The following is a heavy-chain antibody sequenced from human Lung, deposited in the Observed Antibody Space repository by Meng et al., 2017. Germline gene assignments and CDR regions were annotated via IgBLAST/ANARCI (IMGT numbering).Heavy chain of an antibody. CDR3: TNDRLNH. CDR2: INRDGTKP. D-gene: IGHD1-1*01. J-gene: IGHJ1*01. V-gene: IGHV3-74*01. Sequence: VELGVSGGGLVPPGGSLRLSWAASGFTFTDHWMHWVRQGPGKGLVWVSRINRDGTKPTHADSVKGRFTISRDNAKNTLYLQMNNLRAEDTAFYYCTNDRLNHWGQGALVTVSS. CDR1: GFTFTDHW.